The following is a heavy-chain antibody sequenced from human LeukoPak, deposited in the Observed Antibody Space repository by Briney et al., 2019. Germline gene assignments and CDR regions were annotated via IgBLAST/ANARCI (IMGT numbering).Heavy chain of an antibody. V-gene: IGHV3-23*01. J-gene: IGHJ6*02. D-gene: IGHD6-6*01. CDR2: ISGSGGST. CDR3: AKEGHIAARPGGRYYYYYGMDV. Sequence: GGSLRLSCAASGFTFSSYAMSWVRQAPGKGLEWVSAISGSGGSTYYADSVKGRFTISRDNSENTLYLQMNSLRAEDTAVYYCAKEGHIAARPGGRYYYYYGMDVWGQGTTVTVSS. CDR1: GFTFSSYA.